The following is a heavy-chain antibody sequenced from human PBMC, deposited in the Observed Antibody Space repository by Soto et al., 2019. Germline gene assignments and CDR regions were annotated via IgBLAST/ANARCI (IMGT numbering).Heavy chain of an antibody. J-gene: IGHJ4*02. D-gene: IGHD5-12*01. CDR3: AKGSTRWLESLLHY. CDR1: GFTFNIFG. CDR2: ISNDGTNK. Sequence: GGSLRLSCAASGFTFNIFGMHWVRQAPGKGLEWVALISNDGTNKYYADSVRGRFTISRDSSKNTVFLQMDSLRADDTAVYYCAKGSTRWLESLLHYWGQGTLVTVSS. V-gene: IGHV3-30*18.